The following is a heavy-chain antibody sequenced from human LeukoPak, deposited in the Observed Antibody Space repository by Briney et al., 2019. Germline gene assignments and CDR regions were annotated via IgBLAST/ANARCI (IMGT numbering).Heavy chain of an antibody. J-gene: IGHJ4*02. CDR3: ARTPITGTCDC. CDR2: IFYSGST. Sequence: PSETLSLTCTVSGGSISSYYWSWIRQPPGKGLEWIGYIFYSGSTNYNPSLKSRVTISVDTSKNQFSLKLSSVTAADTAVYYCARTPITGTCDCWGQGTLVTVSS. D-gene: IGHD1-20*01. CDR1: GGSISSYY. V-gene: IGHV4-59*12.